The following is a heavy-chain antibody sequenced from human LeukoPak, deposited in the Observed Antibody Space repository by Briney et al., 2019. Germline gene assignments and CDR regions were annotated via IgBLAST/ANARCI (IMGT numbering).Heavy chain of an antibody. V-gene: IGHV3-15*01. Sequence: GGSLRLSCAASGITFSNAWMSWVRQAPGKGLEWVGRIKSKSDGGTIDYAAPVKGRFTMSRDDSKNRLNLQMNSLKGEDTAVYYCTSQGAAAWGQGTLVTVSS. J-gene: IGHJ4*02. CDR1: GITFSNAW. CDR3: TSQGAAA. CDR2: IKSKSDGGTI.